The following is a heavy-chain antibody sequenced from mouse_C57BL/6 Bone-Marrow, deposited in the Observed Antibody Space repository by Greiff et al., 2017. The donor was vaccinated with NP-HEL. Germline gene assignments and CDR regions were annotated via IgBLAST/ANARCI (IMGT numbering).Heavy chain of an antibody. D-gene: IGHD1-1*01. CDR2: IDPANGNT. CDR3: ATTVVAHYYAMDY. J-gene: IGHJ4*01. Sequence: EVKLQESVAELVRPGASVKLSCTASGFNIRNTYMHWVKQRPEQGLEWIGRIDPANGNTKYAPKFQGKATITADTSSNTAYLQLSSLTSEDTAIYYCATTVVAHYYAMDYWGQGTSVTVSS. V-gene: IGHV14-3*01. CDR1: GFNIRNTY.